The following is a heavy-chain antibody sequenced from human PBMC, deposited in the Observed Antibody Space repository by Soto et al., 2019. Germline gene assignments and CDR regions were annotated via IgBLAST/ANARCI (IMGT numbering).Heavy chain of an antibody. D-gene: IGHD3-22*01. J-gene: IGHJ4*02. CDR3: AKDLSSLGWLALGAPFDS. Sequence: EVHLLESGGDVVQPGRSLRLSCAASGFTFSNYAMKWIRQAPGKGLEWLSSISANGPNAYYADSEKGPFTISRDRSKNTLYLHLDSLRVEDTAIYFCAKDLSSLGWLALGAPFDSWGQGTLVTVSS. CDR1: GFTFSNYA. CDR2: ISANGPNA. V-gene: IGHV3-23*01.